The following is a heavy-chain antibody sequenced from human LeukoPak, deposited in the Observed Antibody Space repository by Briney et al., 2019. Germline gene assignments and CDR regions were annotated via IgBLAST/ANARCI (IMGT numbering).Heavy chain of an antibody. J-gene: IGHJ4*02. CDR1: GFTFSSYG. Sequence: QPGGSLRLSCAASGFTFSSYGMHWVRQAPGKGLEWVAFIRYDGSNKYYADSVKGRFTISRDNSKNTLYLQTNSLRADDTAVYYCAKAYYYDSSVDYWGQGTLVTVSS. V-gene: IGHV3-30*02. CDR3: AKAYYYDSSVDY. D-gene: IGHD3-22*01. CDR2: IRYDGSNK.